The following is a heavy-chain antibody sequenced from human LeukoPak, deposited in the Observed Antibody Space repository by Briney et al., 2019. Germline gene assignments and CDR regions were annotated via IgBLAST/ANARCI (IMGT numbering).Heavy chain of an antibody. D-gene: IGHD6-13*01. CDR1: GGSISSYY. CDR2: IYYSGST. J-gene: IGHJ4*02. Sequence: SETLSLTCSVSGGSISSYYWSWLRQPPGKGLEWIGYIYYSGSTNYNPSLKSRVTISVDTSKNQFSLKLSSVTAADTAVYYCARVGGRHLVYYFDYWGQGTLVTVSS. CDR3: ARVGGRHLVYYFDY. V-gene: IGHV4-59*13.